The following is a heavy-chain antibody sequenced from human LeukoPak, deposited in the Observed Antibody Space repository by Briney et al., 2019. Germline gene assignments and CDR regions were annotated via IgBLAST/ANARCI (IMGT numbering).Heavy chain of an antibody. CDR3: ARDGGDYGGNAYYYYMDV. CDR2: ISSSSSYI. V-gene: IGHV3-21*01. Sequence: GGSLRLSCAASGFTFSSYSMNWVRQAPGKGLEWVSSISSSSSYIYYADSVKGRFTISRDNAKNSLYLQMNSLRAEDTAVYYCARDGGDYGGNAYYYYMDVWGKGTTVTISS. D-gene: IGHD4-23*01. CDR1: GFTFSSYS. J-gene: IGHJ6*03.